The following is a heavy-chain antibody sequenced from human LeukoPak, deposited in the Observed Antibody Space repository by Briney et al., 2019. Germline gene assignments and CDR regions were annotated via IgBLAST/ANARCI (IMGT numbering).Heavy chain of an antibody. V-gene: IGHV3-7*01. J-gene: IGHJ4*02. CDR1: GFTFSSYW. Sequence: PGGSLRLSCAASGFTFSSYWMSWVRQAPGQGLERVSNIKQDGSEKYYVDSVKCRFTISRANANNSQYLQIHSLRAEDTTAYYCSRDGVDTAMVRAPDYWGQGTVVTVSS. D-gene: IGHD5-18*01. CDR2: IKQDGSEK. CDR3: SRDGVDTAMVRAPDY.